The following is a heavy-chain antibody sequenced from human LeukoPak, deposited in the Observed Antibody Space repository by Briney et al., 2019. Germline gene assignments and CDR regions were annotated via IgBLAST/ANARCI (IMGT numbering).Heavy chain of an antibody. Sequence: GGSLRLSCAASGFTFNSYAMSWVRQAPGKGLEWVSGISGSGGSTYYADSVKGRFTISRDNSKNTLYLQMNSLRAEDTAVYYCAKLGATRPNYFDYWGQGTLVTVSS. CDR3: AKLGATRPNYFDY. CDR2: ISGSGGST. CDR1: GFTFNSYA. J-gene: IGHJ4*02. D-gene: IGHD1-26*01. V-gene: IGHV3-23*01.